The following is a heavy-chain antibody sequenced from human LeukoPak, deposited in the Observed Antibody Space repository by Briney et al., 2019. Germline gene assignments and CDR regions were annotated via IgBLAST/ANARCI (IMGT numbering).Heavy chain of an antibody. V-gene: IGHV3-9*01. D-gene: IGHD6-13*01. CDR2: ISWNSGSI. J-gene: IGHJ4*02. CDR3: AKDITAAGETFDY. CDR1: GFTFDDYA. Sequence: PGRSLRLSCAASGFTFDDYAMHWVRQAPGKDLEWGSGISWNSGSIGYADSVKGRFTISRDNAKNSLYLQMNSLRAEDTALYYCAKDITAAGETFDYWGQGTLVTVSS.